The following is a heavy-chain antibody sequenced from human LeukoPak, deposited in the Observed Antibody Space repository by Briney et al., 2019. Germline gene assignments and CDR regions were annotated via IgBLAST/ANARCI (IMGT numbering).Heavy chain of an antibody. CDR3: ARDRKIGYCSGGSCWSDY. CDR1: GFTFNSYW. D-gene: IGHD2-15*01. Sequence: GGSLRLSCAASGFTFNSYWMSWVGQAPGKGLAWVANIKRDGSEKYYVDSVEGRFTISRDNAKNSLYLQMNSLRAEDTAVYYCARDRKIGYCSGGSCWSDYWGQGTLVTVSS. J-gene: IGHJ4*02. CDR2: IKRDGSEK. V-gene: IGHV3-7*01.